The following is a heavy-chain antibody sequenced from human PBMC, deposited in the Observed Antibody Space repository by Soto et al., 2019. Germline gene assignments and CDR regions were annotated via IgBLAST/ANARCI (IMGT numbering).Heavy chain of an antibody. D-gene: IGHD3-3*01. J-gene: IGHJ4*02. Sequence: GGSLRLSCAASGFSFSKAWMSWVRLTPGKGLEWVGRIKNKTDGGISDYPAPVRDRFTISRDDSRSTLYLQMNSLRTEDTAVYYCITDPYYDFWSGYHFDYWGQGTLVTVSS. CDR1: GFSFSKAW. CDR2: IKNKTDGGIS. CDR3: ITDPYYDFWSGYHFDY. V-gene: IGHV3-15*01.